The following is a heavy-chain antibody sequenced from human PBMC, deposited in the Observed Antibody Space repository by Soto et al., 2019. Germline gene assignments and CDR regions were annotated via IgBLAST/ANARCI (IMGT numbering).Heavy chain of an antibody. CDR2: IYSGGST. J-gene: IGHJ4*02. CDR1: GFTVSSNY. D-gene: IGHD5-12*01. CDR3: ARALYSGWHYFDY. Sequence: EVQLVESGGGLVQPGGSLRLSCAASGFTVSSNYMSWVRQAPGKGLEWVSVIYSGGSTYYADSVKGRFTISRDNSKNTLYLQMNSLRAEDTAVYYCARALYSGWHYFDYWGQGTLVTVSS. V-gene: IGHV3-66*01.